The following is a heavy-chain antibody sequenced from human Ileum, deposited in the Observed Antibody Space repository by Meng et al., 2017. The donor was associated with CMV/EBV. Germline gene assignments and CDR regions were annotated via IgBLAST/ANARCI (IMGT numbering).Heavy chain of an antibody. CDR3: ARGYYYGSGSKPHGYYYYGMDV. CDR1: GGSISSSSYY. J-gene: IGHJ6*02. Sequence: SETLSLTCTVSGGSISSSSYYWGWIRQPPGKGLEWIGYIYYSGSTNYNPSLKSRVTISVDTSKNQFSLKLSSVTAADTAVYYCARGYYYGSGSKPHGYYYYGMDVWGQGTTVTVSS. D-gene: IGHD3-10*01. CDR2: IYYSGST. V-gene: IGHV4-61*05.